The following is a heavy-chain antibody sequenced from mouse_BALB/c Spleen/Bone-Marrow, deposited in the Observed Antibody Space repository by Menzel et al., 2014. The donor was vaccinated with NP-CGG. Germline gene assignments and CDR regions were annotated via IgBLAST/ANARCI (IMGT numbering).Heavy chain of an antibody. V-gene: IGHV1-69*02. Sequence: ESGAELVTPGASVKMSCKASGHTFTDYWMHWVKQRPGQGLEWIGAIDTSDSYTSYNQKFKGKATLTVDESSSTAYMQLSSLTSEDSAVYYCARSDYRYDPFAYWGQGTLVTVSA. CDR1: GHTFTDYW. CDR2: IDTSDSYT. J-gene: IGHJ3*01. CDR3: ARSDYRYDPFAY. D-gene: IGHD2-14*01.